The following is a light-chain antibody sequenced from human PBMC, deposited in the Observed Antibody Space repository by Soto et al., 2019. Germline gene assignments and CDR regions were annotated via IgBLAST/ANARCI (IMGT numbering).Light chain of an antibody. J-gene: IGKJ2*01. Sequence: DIQMTQSPSTLSASVGDRVTITCRASQSINTWLAWYQQKPGKAPKLLIYKASSLRSGVPSRFSGSGSGTDFTLTISSLQPDDFAIYYCQQYNSHSSYTFGQGPSWRSN. CDR2: KAS. V-gene: IGKV1-5*03. CDR1: QSINTW. CDR3: QQYNSHSSYT.